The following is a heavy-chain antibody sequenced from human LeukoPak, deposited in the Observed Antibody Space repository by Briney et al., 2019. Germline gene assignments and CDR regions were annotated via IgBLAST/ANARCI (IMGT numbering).Heavy chain of an antibody. V-gene: IGHV3-30*18. CDR2: ISYDGSNK. Sequence: GGSLRLSCAASGFTFSSYGMHWVRQAPGKGLEWVAVISYDGSNKYYADSVKGRFTISRDNSKNTLYLQMNSLRAEDTAVYYCAKDVWMYRGGNSGCLDYWGQGTLVTVSS. D-gene: IGHD4-23*01. CDR3: AKDVWMYRGGNSGCLDY. J-gene: IGHJ4*02. CDR1: GFTFSSYG.